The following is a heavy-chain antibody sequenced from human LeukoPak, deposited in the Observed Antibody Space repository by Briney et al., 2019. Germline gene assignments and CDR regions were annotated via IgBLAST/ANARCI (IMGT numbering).Heavy chain of an antibody. Sequence: GGSLRLSCAASGFTFSDYYMSWIRQAPGKGLEWVSYISSSGSTIYYADSVKGRFTISRDNAKNSLYLQMNSLRAEDTAVYYCARRVWFGEFGASYYMDVWGKGTTVTISS. CDR3: ARRVWFGEFGASYYMDV. J-gene: IGHJ6*03. CDR2: ISSSGSTI. CDR1: GFTFSDYY. D-gene: IGHD3-10*01. V-gene: IGHV3-11*01.